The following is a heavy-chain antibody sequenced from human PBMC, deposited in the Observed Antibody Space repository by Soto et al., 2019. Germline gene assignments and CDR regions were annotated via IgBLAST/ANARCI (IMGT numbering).Heavy chain of an antibody. CDR1: GFTFSSYA. J-gene: IGHJ4*02. CDR3: ARVCLIIDY. Sequence: QVQLVESGGGVVQPGRSLRLSCAASGFTFSSYAMHWVRQAPGKGLEWVAVISYDGSNKYYADSVKGRFTISRDNSKNTLYLQMNSLRAEDKAVYYCARVCLIIDYWGQGTLVTVSS. CDR2: ISYDGSNK. V-gene: IGHV3-30-3*01.